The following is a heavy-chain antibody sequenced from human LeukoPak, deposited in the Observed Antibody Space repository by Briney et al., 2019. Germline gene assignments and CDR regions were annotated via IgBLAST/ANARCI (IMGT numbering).Heavy chain of an antibody. D-gene: IGHD2-15*01. J-gene: IGHJ5*02. CDR1: GGSISSGDYY. V-gene: IGHV4-30-4*01. CDR2: IYYSGSV. Sequence: SQTLSLTCSVSGGSISSGDYYWSWIRQRPEKGLEWIGFIYYSGSVFYNPSLKSRLTISVDSSMNQFSLTLTSVTAAATAVYYCARGERFLVVGSCAPYLFGPLGEGALLTLSS. CDR3: ARGERFLVVGSCAPYLFGP.